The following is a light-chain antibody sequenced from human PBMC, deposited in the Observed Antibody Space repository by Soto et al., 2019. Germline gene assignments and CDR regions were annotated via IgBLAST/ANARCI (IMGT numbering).Light chain of an antibody. V-gene: IGKV2-28*01. CDR3: MQGLQTPWT. CDR2: LGS. Sequence: DIVLTQSPLYLPVTPGEPASISCRSSQSLLHTNGRKYLDWYLHKPGQSPQLLVWLGSNRAAGVPDRFGGSGSGTHFTLNISRLEAEDVGVYYCMQGLQTPWTFGQGTTVDI. J-gene: IGKJ1*01. CDR1: QSLLHTNGRKY.